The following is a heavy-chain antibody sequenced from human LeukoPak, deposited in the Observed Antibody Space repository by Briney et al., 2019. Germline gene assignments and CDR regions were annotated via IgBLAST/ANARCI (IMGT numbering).Heavy chain of an antibody. D-gene: IGHD6-13*01. J-gene: IGHJ6*03. V-gene: IGHV4-59*01. CDR1: GGSISSYY. Sequence: SETLSLTCTVSGGSISSYYWSWIRQPPGKGLEWIGYIYYSGSTNYNPSLKSRVTISVDTSKNQFSLKLSSVTAADTAVYYCARDLEIAAAGTYYYYMDVWGKGTTVTVSS. CDR3: ARDLEIAAAGTYYYYMDV. CDR2: IYYSGST.